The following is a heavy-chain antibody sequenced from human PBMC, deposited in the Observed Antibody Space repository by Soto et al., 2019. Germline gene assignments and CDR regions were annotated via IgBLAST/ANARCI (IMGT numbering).Heavy chain of an antibody. CDR2: ISSSGTTM. V-gene: IGHV3-11*01. J-gene: IGHJ3*02. D-gene: IGHD3-10*01. CDR1: GLRFGDYD. Sequence: CTASGLRFGDYDMSWIRQASGKGLEWVSYISSSGTTMYYADSVKGRFTISRDNAKSSLYLQMNSLRAEDPAVYYCATDPLYSDIWGQGTMVTVSS. CDR3: ATDPLYSDI.